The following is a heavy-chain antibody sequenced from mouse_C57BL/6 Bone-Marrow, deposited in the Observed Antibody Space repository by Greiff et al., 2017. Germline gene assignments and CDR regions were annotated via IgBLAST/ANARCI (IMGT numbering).Heavy chain of an antibody. CDR3: ARRGLWFAY. CDR1: GYTFTSYW. V-gene: IGHV1-64*01. CDR2: IHPNSGST. J-gene: IGHJ3*01. Sequence: QVQLKQPGAELVKPGASVKLSCKASGYTFTSYWMHWVKQRPGQGLEWIGMIHPNSGSTNYNEKFKSKATLTVDKSSSTAYMQLSSLTSEDSAVYYCARRGLWFAYWGQGTLVTVSA.